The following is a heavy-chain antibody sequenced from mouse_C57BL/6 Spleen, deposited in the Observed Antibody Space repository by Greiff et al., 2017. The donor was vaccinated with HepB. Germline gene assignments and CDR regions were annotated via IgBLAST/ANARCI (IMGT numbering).Heavy chain of an antibody. Sequence: QVQLQQPGAELVMPGASVKLSCKASGYTFTSYWMHWVKQRPGQGLEWIGEIDPSDSYTNYNQKFKGKSTLTVDKSSSTAYMQLSSLTSEDSAVYYCARWVLRYRVPDYWGQGTTLTVSS. D-gene: IGHD1-1*01. CDR2: IDPSDSYT. V-gene: IGHV1-69*01. CDR1: GYTFTSYW. CDR3: ARWVLRYRVPDY. J-gene: IGHJ2*01.